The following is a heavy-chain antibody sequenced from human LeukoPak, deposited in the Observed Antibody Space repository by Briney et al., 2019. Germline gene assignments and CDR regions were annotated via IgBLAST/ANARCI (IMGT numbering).Heavy chain of an antibody. J-gene: IGHJ4*02. CDR2: ISGRGDET. Sequence: PGGSLRLSCAASGFTFANYAMTWVRQAPGKGPEWVSTISGRGDETFYPDSVKGRFTISRDNSWGTVYLQMNTLRAEDTAVYYCAKGGHYSPFDYWGQGTLVTVSS. CDR3: AKGGHYSPFDY. CDR1: GFTFANYA. D-gene: IGHD6-13*01. V-gene: IGHV3-23*01.